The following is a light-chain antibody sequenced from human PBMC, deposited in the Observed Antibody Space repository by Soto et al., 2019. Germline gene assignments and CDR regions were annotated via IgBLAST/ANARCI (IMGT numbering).Light chain of an antibody. Sequence: DIQMTQSPSTLSASVGDRVTNTCRASQSISSWLAWYQQKPGKAPKLLIYDASVLESGVPSRFSGSGSGTEFTLTISSLQPDDFATYYCQQYNSYPLTFGGGTKV. CDR1: QSISSW. V-gene: IGKV1-5*01. J-gene: IGKJ4*01. CDR3: QQYNSYPLT. CDR2: DAS.